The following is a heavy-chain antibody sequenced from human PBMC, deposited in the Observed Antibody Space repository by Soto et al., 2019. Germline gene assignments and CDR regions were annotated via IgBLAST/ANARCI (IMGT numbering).Heavy chain of an antibody. Sequence: SETLSLTCTVSAGSISSGDYYWSWIRQPPGKSLEWIGYIYYSGSTYYNPCLRSRVTISVDTSKNQFSLKLSSVTAADTAVYYCARDKRITIFGVVIEGDHADYYGMEVWGQGTTVT. J-gene: IGHJ6*02. V-gene: IGHV4-30-4*01. CDR3: ARDKRITIFGVVIEGDHADYYGMEV. D-gene: IGHD3-3*01. CDR2: IYYSGST. CDR1: AGSISSGDYY.